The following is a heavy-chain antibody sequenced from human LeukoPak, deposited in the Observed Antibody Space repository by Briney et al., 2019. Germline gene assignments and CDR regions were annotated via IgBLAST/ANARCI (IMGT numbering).Heavy chain of an antibody. J-gene: IGHJ4*02. D-gene: IGHD3-9*01. CDR2: INPNSGGT. CDR3: ARGVRYFDWLYFDY. V-gene: IGHV1-2*02. Sequence: ASVKVSCKASGYTFTGYYMHWVRQAHGQGLEWMGWINPNSGGTNYAQKFQGRVTMTRDTSISTAYMELSRLRSDDTAVYYCARGVRYFDWLYFDYWGQGTLVTVSS. CDR1: GYTFTGYY.